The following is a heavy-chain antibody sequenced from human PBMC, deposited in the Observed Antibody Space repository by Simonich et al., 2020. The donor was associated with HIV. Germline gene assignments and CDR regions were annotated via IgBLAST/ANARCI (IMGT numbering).Heavy chain of an antibody. CDR3: ARHSGYADAFDI. CDR2: IDDSGSP. CDR1: GGSFMKYH. J-gene: IGHJ3*02. D-gene: IGHD5-12*01. V-gene: IGHV4-34*01. Sequence: QVQLQQWGAGLLKPSETLSLTCAVNGGSFMKYHWSWIRQPPGKGLGWIGDIDDSGSPNYSPSLKSRVTISLDTSKTQFSLKLSSVTAADTAVYYCARHSGYADAFDIWGQGTMITVSS.